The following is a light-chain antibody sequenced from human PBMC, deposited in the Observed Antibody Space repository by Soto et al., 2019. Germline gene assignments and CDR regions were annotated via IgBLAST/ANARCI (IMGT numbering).Light chain of an antibody. CDR1: QDISSY. CDR3: QHLYDYPWT. CDR2: GVS. J-gene: IGKJ1*01. V-gene: IGKV1-9*01. Sequence: DIQLTQSPSFLSAPVGDRVTITCRASQDISSYLAWYQQKPGKAPKLLIYGVSTLQIGVPSRFSGSGSGTKFTLTISSLQPEDFATYYGQHLYDYPWTFGQGTKVEIK.